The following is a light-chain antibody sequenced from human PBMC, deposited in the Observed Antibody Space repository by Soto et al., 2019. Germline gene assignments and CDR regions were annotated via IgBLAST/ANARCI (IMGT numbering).Light chain of an antibody. Sequence: QSVLTQPPSASGTPGQRVTISCSGSSANIGRYHVYWYQQIPGAAPKLLMYRSNQRPSGVPDRFSASKSGTSASLAITGLRSADEADYYCSARDDSLSGVVFGGGTKLTVL. CDR3: SARDDSLSGVV. J-gene: IGLJ2*01. V-gene: IGLV1-47*01. CDR2: RSN. CDR1: SANIGRYH.